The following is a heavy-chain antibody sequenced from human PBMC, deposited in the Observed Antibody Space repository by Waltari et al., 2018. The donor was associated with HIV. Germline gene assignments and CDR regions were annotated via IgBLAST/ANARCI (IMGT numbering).Heavy chain of an antibody. V-gene: IGHV3-21*02. D-gene: IGHD4-4*01. CDR1: GFTFSFSIYP. Sequence: QLVESGGGQVQPGGSLRLSCGASGFTFSFSIYPMNWVRQAPGKGLEWVSSISRSGSFIYSADAVKGRFTISRDNAKNSLYLQMNSLRTEDTAVYYCAREDYSGYVGHGFDIWGQGTMVTVSS. CDR3: AREDYSGYVGHGFDI. CDR2: ISRSGSFI. J-gene: IGHJ3*02.